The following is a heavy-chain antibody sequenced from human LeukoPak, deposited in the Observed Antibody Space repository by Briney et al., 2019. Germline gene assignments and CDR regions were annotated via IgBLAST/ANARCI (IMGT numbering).Heavy chain of an antibody. CDR2: INSDGSST. J-gene: IGHJ4*02. CDR1: GFTFSNYW. D-gene: IGHD4-17*01. CDR3: GRVYGDYGPIDY. Sequence: GGSLRLSCAASGFTFSNYWMYWVRQAPGKGLVWVSRINSDGSSTSYADSVKGRFTISRDNAKNTLYLQMNSLRVEDTAVYYCGRVYGDYGPIDYWGQGTPVTVSS. V-gene: IGHV3-74*01.